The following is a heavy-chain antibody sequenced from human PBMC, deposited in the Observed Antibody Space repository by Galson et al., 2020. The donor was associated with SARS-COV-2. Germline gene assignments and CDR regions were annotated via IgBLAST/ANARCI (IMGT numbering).Heavy chain of an antibody. CDR2: ISYDGSNK. V-gene: IGHV3-30*04. J-gene: IGHJ6*03. CDR3: ARVCGYIYGYYMDV. Sequence: GGSLRLSCAASGFTFSSYAMHWVRQAPGKGLEWVAVISYDGSNKYYADSVKGRFTISRDNSKNTLYLQMNSLRAEDTAVYYCARVCGYIYGYYMDVWGKGTTVTISS. CDR1: GFTFSSYA. D-gene: IGHD5-18*01.